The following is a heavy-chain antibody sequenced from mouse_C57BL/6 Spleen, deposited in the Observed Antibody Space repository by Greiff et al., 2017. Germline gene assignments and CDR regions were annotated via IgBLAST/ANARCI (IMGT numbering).Heavy chain of an antibody. CDR3: ARGYYGSRGYFDV. D-gene: IGHD1-1*01. V-gene: IGHV5-17*01. J-gene: IGHJ1*03. CDR2: ISSGSSTI. Sequence: DVMLVESGGGLVKPGGSLKLSCAASGFTFSDYGMHWVRQAPEKGLEWVAYISSGSSTIYYADTVKGRFTISRDNAKNTLFLQMTSLRSEDTAMYYCARGYYGSRGYFDVWGTGTTVTVSS. CDR1: GFTFSDYG.